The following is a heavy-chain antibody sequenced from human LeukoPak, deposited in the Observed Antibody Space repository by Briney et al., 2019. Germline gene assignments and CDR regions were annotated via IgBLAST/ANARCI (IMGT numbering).Heavy chain of an antibody. Sequence: KPSETLSLTCAVYGGSFSGYYWSWIRQPPGKGLEWIGEINHSGSTNYNPSLKSRVTISVDTSKNQFSLKLSSVTAADTAVYYCARGPRVQLERRANWFDPWGQGTLVTVSS. D-gene: IGHD1-1*01. CDR2: INHSGST. CDR1: GGSFSGYY. J-gene: IGHJ5*02. V-gene: IGHV4-34*01. CDR3: ARGPRVQLERRANWFDP.